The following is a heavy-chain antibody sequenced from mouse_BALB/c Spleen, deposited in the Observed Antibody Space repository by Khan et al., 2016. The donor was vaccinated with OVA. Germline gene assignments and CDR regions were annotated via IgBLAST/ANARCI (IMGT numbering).Heavy chain of an antibody. CDR3: VRYYGNYGEDFAV. D-gene: IGHD2-1*01. J-gene: IGHJ1*01. Sequence: QVQLQQSGPGLVAPSQSLSITCTVSGFSLTSYGVHWVRQPPGKGLEWLGVIWTGGSTNYNSALMSRLSISKDNSKSQVFLKMNSLQTDDNAMIFSVRYYGNYGEDFAVWGAGTTVTVSS. CDR1: GFSLTSYG. V-gene: IGHV2-9*02. CDR2: IWTGGST.